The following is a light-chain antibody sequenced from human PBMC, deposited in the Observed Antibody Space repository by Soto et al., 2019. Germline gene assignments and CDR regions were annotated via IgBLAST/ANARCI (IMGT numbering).Light chain of an antibody. CDR3: SSYISNSIDV. J-gene: IGLJ2*01. Sequence: QSVLTQPASVSGSPGQSITISCTGTSSDVGDYNYVSWYQQHPGKAPKLMIYEVSHRLSGVSNRFSGSKSGYTASLTISGLQDEDEADYYCSSYISNSIDVFGAGTKLTVL. V-gene: IGLV2-14*01. CDR1: SSDVGDYNY. CDR2: EVS.